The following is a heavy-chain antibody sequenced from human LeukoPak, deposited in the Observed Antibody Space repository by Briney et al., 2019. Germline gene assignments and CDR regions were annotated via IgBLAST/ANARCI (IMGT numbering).Heavy chain of an antibody. V-gene: IGHV4-59*01. CDR3: AREYCSSTSCYFDY. CDR1: GGSISSYY. D-gene: IGHD2-2*01. CDR2: IYYSGST. J-gene: IGHJ4*02. Sequence: PSETLSLTCTVSGGSISSYYWSWIRQPPGKGVEWIGYIYYSGSTNYNPSLKSRVTISVDSSKNQFSLKLNSVTAADTAVYYCAREYCSSTSCYFDYWGQGTLVTVSS.